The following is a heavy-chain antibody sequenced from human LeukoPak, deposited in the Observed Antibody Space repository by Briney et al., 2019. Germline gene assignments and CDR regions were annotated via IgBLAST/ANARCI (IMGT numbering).Heavy chain of an antibody. D-gene: IGHD6-19*01. CDR3: ARDRSGWHYLGAFDI. CDR1: GFTLSSYY. V-gene: IGHV3-7*01. J-gene: IGHJ3*02. CDR2: IKQDGSEK. Sequence: GGSLRLSCAASGFTLSSYYMSWVRQAPGKGLEWVANIKQDGSEKYYVDSVKGRFTISRENAENSLYLQMNNLRAEDTAVYYCARDRSGWHYLGAFDIRGQGTMVTVSS.